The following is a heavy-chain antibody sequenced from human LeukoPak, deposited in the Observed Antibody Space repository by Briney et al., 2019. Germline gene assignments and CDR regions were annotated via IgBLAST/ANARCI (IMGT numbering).Heavy chain of an antibody. CDR1: AFTFISYG. CDR2: IGYDGSNK. J-gene: IGHJ4*02. D-gene: IGHD3-10*01. V-gene: IGHV3-30*02. Sequence: PGGSLRLSCAASAFTFISYGMHWVRQAPGKGLGWVAFIGYDGSNKYYADSVKGRFTISRDNSKNTLYLQMNSLRAEDTAVYYCAKEEWFGDSYDYWGQGTLVTVSS. CDR3: AKEEWFGDSYDY.